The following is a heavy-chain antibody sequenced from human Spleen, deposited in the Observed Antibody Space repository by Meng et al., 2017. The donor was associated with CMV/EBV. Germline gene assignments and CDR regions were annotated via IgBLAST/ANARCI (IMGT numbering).Heavy chain of an antibody. Sequence: TSYGISWVRQAPGQGLEWMGWTNPKSGGTKYAQRFQGRVTMTMDTSINTAYMELTRLTSDDTSIYYCAKTDCSSSSCFSSAPEYFLHWGQGTLVTVSS. D-gene: IGHD2-2*01. CDR3: AKTDCSSSSCFSSAPEYFLH. J-gene: IGHJ1*01. CDR2: TNPKSGGT. CDR1: TSYG. V-gene: IGHV1-2*02.